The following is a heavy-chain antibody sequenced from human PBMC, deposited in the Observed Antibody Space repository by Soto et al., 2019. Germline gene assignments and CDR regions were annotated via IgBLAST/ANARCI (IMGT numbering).Heavy chain of an antibody. Sequence: PGGSLRHSCAASGVNFISYGMHWVRQATGKGLEWVAVISYDGSNKYYADSVKGRFTISRDNSKNTLYLQMNSLRAEDTAVYYCAKRRVIAVAGRADYYGMDVWGQGTTVTVSS. CDR3: AKRRVIAVAGRADYYGMDV. J-gene: IGHJ6*02. D-gene: IGHD6-19*01. V-gene: IGHV3-30*18. CDR1: GVNFISYG. CDR2: ISYDGSNK.